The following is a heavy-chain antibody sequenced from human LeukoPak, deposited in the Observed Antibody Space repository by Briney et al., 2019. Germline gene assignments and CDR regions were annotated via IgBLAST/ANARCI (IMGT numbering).Heavy chain of an antibody. CDR1: GFTFSSYW. CDR3: ARGLNRRQPAAIGY. D-gene: IGHD2-2*02. CDR2: IKQDGSEK. Sequence: GGSLRLSCAASGFTFSSYWMSWVRQAPGKGPEWVANIKQDGSEKYYVDSVKGRFTISRDNAKNSLYLQMNSLRAEDTAVYYCARGLNRRQPAAIGYWGQGTLVTVSS. V-gene: IGHV3-7*01. J-gene: IGHJ4*02.